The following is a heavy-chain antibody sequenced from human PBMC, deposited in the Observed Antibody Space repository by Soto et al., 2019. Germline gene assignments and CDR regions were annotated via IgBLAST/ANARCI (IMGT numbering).Heavy chain of an antibody. CDR3: AKDTYYHDSSGFYVFAY. J-gene: IGHJ4*02. CDR2: TSYDGRNN. D-gene: IGHD3-22*01. CDR1: GSIFSSYG. Sequence: GGSLRLSCGASGSIFSSYGMHWVRQAPGKGLEWVAVTSYDGRNNNYADSVRGRFTISRDNSKNTLYLQMNSLRAEDTAVYYCAKDTYYHDSSGFYVFAYWGQGT. V-gene: IGHV3-30*18.